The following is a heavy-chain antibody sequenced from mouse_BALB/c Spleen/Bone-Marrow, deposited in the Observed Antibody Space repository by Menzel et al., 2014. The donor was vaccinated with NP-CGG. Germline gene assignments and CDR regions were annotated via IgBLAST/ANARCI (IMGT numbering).Heavy chain of an antibody. V-gene: IGHV1-14*01. J-gene: IGHJ2*01. CDR3: VRPRQLGLPYYFDY. Sequence: EVQLQESGPELVKPGASVKMSCKASGYTFTSYVMHWVKQKPGQGLEWIGYINPYNDGTKYNEKFKGKATLTSDKSSSTAYMELSSLTSEDSAVYYCVRPRQLGLPYYFDYWGQGTTLTVSS. CDR1: GYTFTSYV. D-gene: IGHD3-2*01. CDR2: INPYNDGT.